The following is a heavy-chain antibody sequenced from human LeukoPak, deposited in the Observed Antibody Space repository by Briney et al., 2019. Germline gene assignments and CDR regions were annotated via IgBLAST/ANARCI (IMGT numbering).Heavy chain of an antibody. J-gene: IGHJ5*02. CDR2: IYHSGST. CDR1: GGSISSSNW. Sequence: SETLSLTCAVSGGSISSSNWWSWVRQPPGKGLEWIGEIYHSGSTTYNPSLMSRVTISVDKSKNQFSLQLSSVTAADAAVDYCARVKGQGVRGKGWFDPWGQGTLVTVSS. V-gene: IGHV4-4*02. D-gene: IGHD3-10*01. CDR3: ARVKGQGVRGKGWFDP.